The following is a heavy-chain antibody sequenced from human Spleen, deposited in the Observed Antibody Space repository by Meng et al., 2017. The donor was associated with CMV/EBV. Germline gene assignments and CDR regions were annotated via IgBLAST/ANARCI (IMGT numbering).Heavy chain of an antibody. J-gene: IGHJ6*02. CDR2: ISYDGSNK. CDR3: ARDRRSQPYYDFWSGYYRTYYYGMDV. Sequence: GESLKISCAASGFTFSSYAMHWVRQAPGKGLEWVAVISYDGSNKYYADSVKGRFTISRDNSKNTLYLQMNSLRAEDTAVYYCARDRRSQPYYDFWSGYYRTYYYGMDVWGQGTTVTVSS. CDR1: GFTFSSYA. V-gene: IGHV3-30*04. D-gene: IGHD3-3*01.